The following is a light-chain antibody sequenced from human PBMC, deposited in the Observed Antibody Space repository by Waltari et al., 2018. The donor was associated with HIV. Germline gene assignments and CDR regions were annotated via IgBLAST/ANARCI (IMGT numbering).Light chain of an antibody. CDR2: EVS. V-gene: IGLV2-23*02. Sequence: QSALTQPASVSGSPGQSNTISCTGTSRDGGSYKLVSWYQQHPGKAPNLMIYEVSKRPSGVSNRFSGSKSGNTASLTISGLQAEDEADYYCCSYAGSSTYVFGTGTKVTVL. CDR3: CSYAGSSTYV. J-gene: IGLJ1*01. CDR1: SRDGGSYKL.